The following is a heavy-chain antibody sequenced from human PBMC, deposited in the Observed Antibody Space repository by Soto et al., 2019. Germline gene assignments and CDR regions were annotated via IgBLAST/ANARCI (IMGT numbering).Heavy chain of an antibody. D-gene: IGHD4-17*01. CDR3: AHFSSMVNTGDFDY. CDR2: IYWHDDK. V-gene: IGHV2-5*01. Sequence: QITLKESGPTLVKPTQTLTLTCTFSGFSLSASGVAVGWIRQSPGKALECLAFIYWHDDKRYIPSLESRLTITKDTSKNQVVLTMTNMDPVDTATYYCAHFSSMVNTGDFDYWGPGTLVTVSS. CDR1: GFSLSASGVA. J-gene: IGHJ4*02.